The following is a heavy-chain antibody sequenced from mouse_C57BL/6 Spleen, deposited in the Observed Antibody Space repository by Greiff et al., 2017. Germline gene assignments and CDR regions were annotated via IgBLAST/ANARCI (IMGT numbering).Heavy chain of an antibody. CDR3: ARSPASATVVAKGYFDV. J-gene: IGHJ1*03. CDR2: IHPNSGST. D-gene: IGHD1-1*01. V-gene: IGHV1-64*01. CDR1: GYTFTSYW. Sequence: QVQLQQPGAELVKPGASVKLSCKASGYTFTSYWMHWVKQRPGQGLEWIGMIHPNSGSTNYNEKFKSKATLTVDKSSSTAYMQLSSLTSEDSAVYYGARSPASATVVAKGYFDVWGTGTTVTVSS.